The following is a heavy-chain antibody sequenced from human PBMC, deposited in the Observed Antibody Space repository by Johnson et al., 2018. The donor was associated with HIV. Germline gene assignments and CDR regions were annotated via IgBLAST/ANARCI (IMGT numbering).Heavy chain of an antibody. CDR1: GFTFDDYG. V-gene: IGHV3-20*04. Sequence: EVQLVESGGGLVQPGGSLRLSCAASGFTFDDYGMSWVRQAPGKGLEWVSGINWNGVRTGYLDSMKGRFTISRDNAKNSLYLQMNSLRAEDTALYYCARVDYDSSGYYLYAFDIWGQGTMVTVSS. D-gene: IGHD3-22*01. CDR3: ARVDYDSSGYYLYAFDI. CDR2: INWNGVRT. J-gene: IGHJ3*02.